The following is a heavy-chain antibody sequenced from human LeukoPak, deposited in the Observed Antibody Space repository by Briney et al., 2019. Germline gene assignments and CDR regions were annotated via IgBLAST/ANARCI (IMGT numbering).Heavy chain of an antibody. J-gene: IGHJ4*02. Sequence: PGGSLRLSCAASGFTFSSYAMSWVRQAPGKGLEWVSAISGSGGSTYYADPVKGRFTISRDNSKNTLYLQMNSLRAEDTAVYYCAPQGGSGWVFRFDYWGQGTLVTVSS. CDR2: ISGSGGST. CDR3: APQGGSGWVFRFDY. V-gene: IGHV3-23*01. CDR1: GFTFSSYA. D-gene: IGHD6-19*01.